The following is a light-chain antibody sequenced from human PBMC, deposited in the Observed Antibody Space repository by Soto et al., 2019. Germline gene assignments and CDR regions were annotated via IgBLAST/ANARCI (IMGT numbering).Light chain of an antibody. CDR2: GAS. CDR3: QQYGTTRIT. J-gene: IGKJ5*01. CDR1: QSVSNSY. Sequence: EIVLTQSPGTLYLSPGERATLSCRASQSVSNSYLAWYQQKPGQAPRLLMYGASNRATGIPDRFSGSESETDFTLTISRLEPEDCAVYYCQQYGTTRITFGQGTRLEI. V-gene: IGKV3-20*01.